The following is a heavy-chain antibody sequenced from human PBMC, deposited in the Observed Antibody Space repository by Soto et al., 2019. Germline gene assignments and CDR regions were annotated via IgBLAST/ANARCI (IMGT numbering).Heavy chain of an antibody. CDR1: GYTFSSYY. J-gene: IGHJ4*02. V-gene: IGHV1-18*04. Sequence: ASVKVSCKASGYTFSSYYMNWVRQAPGQGLEWMGWIGGYKRNTNYAQKLQGRVTLTTDTSTSTAYMELRSLRSDDTAVYYCAPHTLDTGMPSGYWGQGTLVTVSS. CDR2: IGGYKRNT. D-gene: IGHD5-18*01. CDR3: APHTLDTGMPSGY.